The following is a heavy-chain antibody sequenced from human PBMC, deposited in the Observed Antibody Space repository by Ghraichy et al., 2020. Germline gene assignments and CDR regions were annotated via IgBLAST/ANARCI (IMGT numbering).Heavy chain of an antibody. CDR2: INHSGST. CDR3: ARGPHRGVGALH. Sequence: ETLSLTCAVYGGSFSGYYWSWIRQPPGKGLEWIGEINHSGSTNYNPSLKSRVTISVDTSKNQFSLKLSSVTAADTAVYYCARGPHRGVGALHWGQGTLVTVSS. CDR1: GGSFSGYY. D-gene: IGHD1-26*01. J-gene: IGHJ4*02. V-gene: IGHV4-34*01.